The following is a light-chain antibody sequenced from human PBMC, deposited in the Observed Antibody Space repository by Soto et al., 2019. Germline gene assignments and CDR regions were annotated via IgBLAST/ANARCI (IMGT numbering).Light chain of an antibody. Sequence: QSALTQPASVSGSPGQSITISCTGTSSDVAFYNHVSWYQQHPGKAPKLLIYEVNNRPSGVSHRFSGSKSGNTASLTISGLQAEDEDDYYCSSVASPHTDVFGTGTKVTVL. CDR1: SSDVAFYNH. J-gene: IGLJ1*01. V-gene: IGLV2-14*01. CDR2: EVN. CDR3: SSVASPHTDV.